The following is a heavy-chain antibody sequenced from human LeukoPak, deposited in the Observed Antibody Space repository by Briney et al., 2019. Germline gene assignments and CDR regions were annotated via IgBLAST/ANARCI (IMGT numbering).Heavy chain of an antibody. J-gene: IGHJ5*02. CDR2: FDPEDGET. V-gene: IGHV1-24*01. D-gene: IGHD2-15*01. CDR3: ARGVDCSGGSCYSPARDWFDP. Sequence: ASVKVSCKVSGYTLTELSMHWVRQAPGKGLEWMGSFDPEDGETIYAQKFQGRVTMTEDTSTGTAYMELTSLRSEDTAVYYCARGVDCSGGSCYSPARDWFDPWGQGTLVTVSS. CDR1: GYTLTELS.